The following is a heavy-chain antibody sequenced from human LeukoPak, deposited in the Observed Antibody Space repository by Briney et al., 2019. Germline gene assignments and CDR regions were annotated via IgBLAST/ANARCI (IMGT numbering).Heavy chain of an antibody. J-gene: IGHJ4*02. CDR2: INPSGGST. CDR1: GYTFISYY. CDR3: ATSSSSGYSSTTYYFDY. D-gene: IGHD6-13*01. V-gene: IGHV1-46*01. Sequence: GASVKVSCKTSGYTFISYYMHWVRQAPGQGLEWMGIINPSGGSTSYAQKFQGRVTMTRDTSISTAYMELSRLRSDDTAVYYCATSSSSGYSSTTYYFDYWGQGTLVTVSS.